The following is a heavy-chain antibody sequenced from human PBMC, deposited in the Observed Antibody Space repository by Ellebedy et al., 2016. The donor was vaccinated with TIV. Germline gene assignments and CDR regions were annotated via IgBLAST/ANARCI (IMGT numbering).Heavy chain of an antibody. V-gene: IGHV3-21*01. J-gene: IGHJ4*02. CDR3: ARDGITMIVVVNHFDY. CDR1: GFMFSSYA. CDR2: ITSSSSYI. Sequence: GESLKISCAASGFMFSSYAMSWVRQAPGKGLEWVSSITSSSSYIYYADSVKGRFTISRDNAKNSLYLQMNSLRAEDTAMYYCARDGITMIVVVNHFDYWGQGTLVTVSS. D-gene: IGHD3-22*01.